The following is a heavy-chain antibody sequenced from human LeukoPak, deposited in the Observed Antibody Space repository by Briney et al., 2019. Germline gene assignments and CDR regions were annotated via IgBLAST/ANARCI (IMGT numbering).Heavy chain of an antibody. CDR1: GFTVSSNY. CDR3: AKDRASSGWGLVY. V-gene: IGHV3-53*01. J-gene: IGHJ4*02. D-gene: IGHD6-19*01. CDR2: IYSGDST. Sequence: HPGGSLRLSCAASGFTVSSNYMIWVRQAPGKGLEWVSVIYSGDSTYYADSVKGRFTISRDNSKNTLYLQMNSLRAEDTAVYYCAKDRASSGWGLVYWGQGTLVTVSS.